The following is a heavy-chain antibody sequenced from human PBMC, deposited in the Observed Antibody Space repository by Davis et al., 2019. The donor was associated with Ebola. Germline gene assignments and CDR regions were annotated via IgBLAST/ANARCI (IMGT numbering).Heavy chain of an antibody. J-gene: IGHJ5*01. CDR3: ARTTKTNIEASGLGYNSFDS. CDR1: GGSFSDYF. V-gene: IGHV4-34*01. Sequence: SQTLSLTCGVYGGSFSDYFWSWIRQPPEKGLEWIGEISHHNGDTNYNPSLRSRVAISVDSSKNQFSLKINSVTAADTATYYCARTTKTNIEASGLGYNSFDSWGQGVLVSVSS. CDR2: ISHHNGDT. D-gene: IGHD2/OR15-2a*01.